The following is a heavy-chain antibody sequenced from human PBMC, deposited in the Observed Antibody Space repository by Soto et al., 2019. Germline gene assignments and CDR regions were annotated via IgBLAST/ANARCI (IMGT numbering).Heavy chain of an antibody. CDR2: ITWNSDMI. J-gene: IGHJ6*02. CDR3: AKAGYAYGFSAMDV. CDR1: GFTFGEYA. Sequence: GGSLRLSCGASGFTFGEYAMHWVRRPPGKGLEWVASITWNSDMIGYADSVKGRFTISRDNGENFLYQQMSSLRREDTALYYCAKAGYAYGFSAMDVWGLGNTVTVSS. D-gene: IGHD2-2*01. V-gene: IGHV3-9*01.